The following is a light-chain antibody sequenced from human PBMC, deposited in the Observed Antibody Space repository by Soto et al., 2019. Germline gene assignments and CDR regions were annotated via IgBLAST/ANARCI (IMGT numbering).Light chain of an antibody. CDR1: SSNIGAGYV. V-gene: IGLV1-40*01. CDR3: QSYDDTLSGSWV. CDR2: SDN. J-gene: IGLJ1*01. Sequence: QSALTQPPSVSGAPGQRVTISCTGSSSNIGAGYVVHWYQQLPGAAPKLLIFSDNNRPSGVPDRFSGSKSGTSASLAITGLRPEDEADYYCQSYDDTLSGSWVFGTGTKVTVL.